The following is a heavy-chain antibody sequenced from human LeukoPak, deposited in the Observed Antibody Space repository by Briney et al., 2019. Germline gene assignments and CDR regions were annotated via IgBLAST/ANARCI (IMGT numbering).Heavy chain of an antibody. Sequence: GESLKISCKGSGYSFTSYWIGWVRQMPGKVLEWMGIIYPGDSDTRYSPSFQGQVTISADKSISTAYLQWSSLKASATAMYYCAAFGDRTGATADAFDIWGQGTMVTVSS. CDR1: GYSFTSYW. D-gene: IGHD1-26*01. CDR2: IYPGDSDT. J-gene: IGHJ3*02. CDR3: AAFGDRTGATADAFDI. V-gene: IGHV5-51*01.